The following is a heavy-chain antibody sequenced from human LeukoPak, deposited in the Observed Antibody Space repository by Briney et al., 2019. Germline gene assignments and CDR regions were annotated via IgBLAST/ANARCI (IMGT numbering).Heavy chain of an antibody. D-gene: IGHD3-16*02. V-gene: IGHV1-69*06. Sequence: SVKVSCKASGGIFSSYAINWVRQAPGQGLEWMGRIIPIFGSANYAQKFQGRVTITADKSTRTAYMVLSSLRSEDTALYYCAKGSRLREGGSYRFWGQGTLVTVSS. CDR2: IIPIFGSA. J-gene: IGHJ4*02. CDR3: AKGSRLREGGSYRF. CDR1: GGIFSSYA.